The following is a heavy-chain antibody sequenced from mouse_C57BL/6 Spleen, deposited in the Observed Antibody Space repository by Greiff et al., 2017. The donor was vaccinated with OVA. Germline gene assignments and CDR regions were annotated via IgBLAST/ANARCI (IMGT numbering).Heavy chain of an antibody. CDR2: IDPSDSYT. J-gene: IGHJ3*01. CDR3: ARGDYEGAWFAY. D-gene: IGHD2-4*01. CDR1: GYTFTSYW. Sequence: QVQLQQPGAELVMPGASVKLSCKASGYTFTSYWMHWVKQRPGQGLEWIGEIDPSDSYTNYNQKFKGKSTLTVDKSSSTAYMQLSSLTSEDSAVYDCARGDYEGAWFAYWGQGTLVTVSA. V-gene: IGHV1-69*01.